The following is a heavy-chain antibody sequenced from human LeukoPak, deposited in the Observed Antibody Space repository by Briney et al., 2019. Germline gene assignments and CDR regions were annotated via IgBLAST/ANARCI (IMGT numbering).Heavy chain of an antibody. V-gene: IGHV3-48*04. CDR3: ASEGEAITMLVVVTIFDY. J-gene: IGHJ4*02. CDR2: ISSSSSAI. CDR1: GFSFSTSS. D-gene: IGHD3-22*01. Sequence: GGSLRLSCSASGFSFSTSSMNWLRHPPGKGLEWISYISSSSSAIYYGDSVKGRFTISRDNAKNSLYLQMNSLRAEDTAVYYCASEGEAITMLVVVTIFDYWGQGTLVTVSS.